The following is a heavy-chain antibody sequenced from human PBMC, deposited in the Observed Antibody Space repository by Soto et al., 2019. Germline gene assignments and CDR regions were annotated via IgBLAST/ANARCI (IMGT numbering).Heavy chain of an antibody. Sequence: QVQLQESGPGLVKPSQTLSLTCTVSGGSISSGDYYWSWIRQPPGKGLEWIGYIYYSGSTYYNPSLKSRVSISVDTSKTQCSLKLSSVTAADTAVYYCARHDSARYGMDVWGQGTTVSVSS. V-gene: IGHV4-30-4*01. J-gene: IGHJ6*02. CDR2: IYYSGST. CDR3: ARHDSARYGMDV. D-gene: IGHD3-16*01. CDR1: GGSISSGDYY.